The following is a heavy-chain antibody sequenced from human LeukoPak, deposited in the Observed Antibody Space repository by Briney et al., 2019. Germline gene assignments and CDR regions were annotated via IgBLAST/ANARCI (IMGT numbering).Heavy chain of an antibody. V-gene: IGHV4-59*08. CDR2: ISDTGST. CDR1: GDSVSSSY. Sequence: SETLSLTCTVSGDSVSSSYWSWIRQPPGKRLEWIGYISDTGSTNYNPSLKGRVTISIRSSPNQFSLELGSVTATDTAIYYCARAVTGGDRSRFYSGGWYYFDNWGQGTLVTVSS. J-gene: IGHJ4*02. CDR3: ARAVTGGDRSRFYSGGWYYFDN. D-gene: IGHD6-19*01.